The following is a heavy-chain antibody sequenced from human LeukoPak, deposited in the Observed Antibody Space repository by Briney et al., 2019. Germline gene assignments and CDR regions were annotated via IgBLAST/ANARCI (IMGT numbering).Heavy chain of an antibody. D-gene: IGHD3-9*01. CDR1: GFTFSSYS. Sequence: KPGGSLRLSCAASGFTFSSYSMNWVRQAPGKGLEWVSSISSSSSYIYYADSVKGRFTISRDNAKNSLYLQMNSLRAEDTAVYYCVRDILTGWAFDIWGQGTMVTVSA. J-gene: IGHJ3*02. CDR3: VRDILTGWAFDI. CDR2: ISSSSSYI. V-gene: IGHV3-21*01.